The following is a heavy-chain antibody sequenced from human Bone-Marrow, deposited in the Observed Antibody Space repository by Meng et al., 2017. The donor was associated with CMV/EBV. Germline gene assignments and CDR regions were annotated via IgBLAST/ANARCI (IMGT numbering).Heavy chain of an antibody. J-gene: IGHJ6*02. CDR1: GGSLSAFRSY. CDR2: LYYSGTV. Sequence: SETLSLTCTVSGGSLSAFRSYWAWLRQPPGKGLEYIASLYYSGTVTYDPSLQGRVTISADTSKNQFSLNLRSVTAADTAVYYCARAGGMDVWGQGTTVTVSS. V-gene: IGHV4-61*01. CDR3: ARAGGMDV.